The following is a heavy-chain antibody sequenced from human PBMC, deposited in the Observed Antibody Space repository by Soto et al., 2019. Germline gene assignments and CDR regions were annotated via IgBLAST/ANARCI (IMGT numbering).Heavy chain of an antibody. CDR2: INSDGTT. CDR3: ERETPHCGGDCFDY. V-gene: IGHV3-48*03. J-gene: IGHJ4*02. Sequence: EVQLVESGGGLVQPGGSLRLSCTASGFIVRNHEFNWGRQAPGKGLEWLSYINSDGTTYYAEAVKGRFTVSRDNAENSVHLQMSSLRAEDTAVYYCERETPHCGGDCFDYWGQGTLVTVSS. D-gene: IGHD2-21*02. CDR1: GFIVRNHE.